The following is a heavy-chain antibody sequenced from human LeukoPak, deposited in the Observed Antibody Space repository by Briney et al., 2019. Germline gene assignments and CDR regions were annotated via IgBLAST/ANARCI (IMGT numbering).Heavy chain of an antibody. V-gene: IGHV3-7*01. D-gene: IGHD3-3*01. CDR2: INQDGSDM. J-gene: IGHJ4*02. Sequence: GGSLRLSCAASGFTFSSYWMSWVRQDPGRGLEKVANINQDGSDMYYLDSVEGRFTISRDNSKNTLYLQMNSLRAEDTAVYYCAKDRGVLRFLEWLFHLWGQGTLVTVSS. CDR3: AKDRGVLRFLEWLFHL. CDR1: GFTFSSYW.